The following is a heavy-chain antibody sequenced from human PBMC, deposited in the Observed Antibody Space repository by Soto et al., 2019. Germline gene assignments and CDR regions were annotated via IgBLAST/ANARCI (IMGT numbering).Heavy chain of an antibody. J-gene: IGHJ4*02. Sequence: GGSLRLSCAASGFTFSSYAMSWVRQAPGKGLEWVSAISGSDGSTYYADSLKGRFTISRDNSNNTLYLQMNRLRAEDTAVYYCAKGGLKNGYGFGYWGQGTLVTVSS. CDR3: AKGGLKNGYGFGY. D-gene: IGHD5-12*01. CDR2: ISGSDGST. V-gene: IGHV3-23*01. CDR1: GFTFSSYA.